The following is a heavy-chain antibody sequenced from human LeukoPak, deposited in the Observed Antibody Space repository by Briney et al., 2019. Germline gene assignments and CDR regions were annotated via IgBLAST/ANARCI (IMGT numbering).Heavy chain of an antibody. CDR3: ARAGARGWYAAGWFDP. Sequence: GGSLRLSCAASGFPFNNYCMHWVRQAPGKGLVWVSSINTDGRTTRYAASVQGRFTISRDNAKNTLYLQMNSLRDDDTAVYYCARAGARGWYAAGWFDPWGQGTVVTVSS. CDR2: INTDGRTT. CDR1: GFPFNNYC. V-gene: IGHV3-74*01. J-gene: IGHJ5*02. D-gene: IGHD6-19*01.